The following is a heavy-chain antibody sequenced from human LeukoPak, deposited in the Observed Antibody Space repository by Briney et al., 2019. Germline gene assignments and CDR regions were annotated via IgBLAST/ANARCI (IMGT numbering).Heavy chain of an antibody. CDR1: GFTFSSYW. CDR3: ASSGWYVVTAFDI. J-gene: IGHJ3*02. CDR2: IKQDGSEK. D-gene: IGHD6-19*01. V-gene: IGHV3-7*01. Sequence: GGSLRLSCAASGFTFSSYWMSWVRQAPGKGLEWVANIKQDGSEKYYVDSVKGRFTISRDNAKNSLYLQMNSLRAEDTAVYYYASSGWYVVTAFDIWGQGTMVTVSS.